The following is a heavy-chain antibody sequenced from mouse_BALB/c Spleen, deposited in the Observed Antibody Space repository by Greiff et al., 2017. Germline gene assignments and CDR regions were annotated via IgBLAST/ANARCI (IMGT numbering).Heavy chain of an antibody. CDR1: GYTFTSYW. V-gene: IGHV1-69*02. J-gene: IGHJ4*01. CDR3: ARGGYDYDEGMDY. CDR2: IDPSDSYT. Sequence: QVQLQQPGAELVKPGASVKLSCKASGYTFTSYWMHWVKQRPGQGLEWIGEIDPSDSYTNYNQKFKGKATLTVDKSSSTAYMQLSSLTSEDSAVYYCARGGYDYDEGMDYWGQGTSVTVSS. D-gene: IGHD2-4*01.